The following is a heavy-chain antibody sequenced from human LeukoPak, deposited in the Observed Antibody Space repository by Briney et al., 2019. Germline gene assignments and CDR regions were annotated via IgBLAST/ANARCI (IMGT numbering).Heavy chain of an antibody. V-gene: IGHV4-59*01. Sequence: PSETLSLTCTVSAGSISGYYWSWIRQPPGKELEWIGYISSGGSTNYNPSLKSRVTISIDTSKNQFSLKLTSATAADTAVYYCARGDDYKSTLFDYWGQGTLVTVSS. J-gene: IGHJ4*02. CDR1: AGSISGYY. D-gene: IGHD5-12*01. CDR3: ARGDDYKSTLFDY. CDR2: ISSGGST.